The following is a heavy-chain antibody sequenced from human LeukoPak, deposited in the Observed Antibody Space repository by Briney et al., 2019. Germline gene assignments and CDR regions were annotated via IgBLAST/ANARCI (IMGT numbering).Heavy chain of an antibody. J-gene: IGHJ3*02. CDR3: AEEAHIVVVPAALDI. Sequence: GGSLRLSCAASGFTFSSYGMHWVRRAPGKGLEWVAFIQYDGSNKYYADSVKGRFTISRDNSKNTLYLQMNSLRAEDTAVYYCAEEAHIVVVPAALDIWGQGTMVTVSS. CDR2: IQYDGSNK. D-gene: IGHD2-2*01. V-gene: IGHV3-30*02. CDR1: GFTFSSYG.